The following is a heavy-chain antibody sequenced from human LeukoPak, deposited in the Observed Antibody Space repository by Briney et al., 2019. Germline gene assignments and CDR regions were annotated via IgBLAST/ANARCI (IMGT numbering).Heavy chain of an antibody. Sequence: GGSLRLSCAASGFTFSSYGMHWVRQAPGKGLEWVAVISYDGSNKYYANSVKGRFTISRDNSKNTLYLQMGSLRAEDMAVYYCARSKDYSPLSYYYYYMDVWGKGTTVTVSS. V-gene: IGHV3-30*03. CDR3: ARSKDYSPLSYYYYYMDV. D-gene: IGHD4/OR15-4a*01. J-gene: IGHJ6*03. CDR1: GFTFSSYG. CDR2: ISYDGSNK.